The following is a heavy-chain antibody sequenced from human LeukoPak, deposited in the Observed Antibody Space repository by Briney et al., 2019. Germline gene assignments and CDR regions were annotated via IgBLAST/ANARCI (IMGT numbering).Heavy chain of an antibody. J-gene: IGHJ4*02. CDR3: ARGQGGCFDY. Sequence: PGGSLRLSCAASGFTFSSYAMSRVRQAPGKGLEWIGEINHSGSTNYNPSLKSRVTISVDTSKNQFSLKLSSVTAADTAVYYCARGQGGCFDYWGQGTLVTVSS. V-gene: IGHV4-34*01. D-gene: IGHD3-16*01. CDR2: INHSGST. CDR1: GFTFSSYA.